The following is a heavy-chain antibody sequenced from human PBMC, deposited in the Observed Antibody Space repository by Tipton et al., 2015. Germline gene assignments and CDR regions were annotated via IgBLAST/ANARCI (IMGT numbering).Heavy chain of an antibody. V-gene: IGHV4-31*11. CDR1: GDSISRSTNW. Sequence: TLSLTCAVSGDSISRSTNWWSWVRQSPGRGLQWIGYIHYSGSTSYNPSLKSRVSISLDTSKRQFFLTLSSVTAADTAVYYCARLCCQKTGPKEIRNWGQGALVIVSS. CDR2: IHYSGST. CDR3: ARLCCQKTGPKEIRN. D-gene: IGHD3-10*02. J-gene: IGHJ1*01.